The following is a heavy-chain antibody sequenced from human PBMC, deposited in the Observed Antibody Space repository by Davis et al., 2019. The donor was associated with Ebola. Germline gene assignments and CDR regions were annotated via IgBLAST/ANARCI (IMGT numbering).Heavy chain of an antibody. CDR1: GFTFDDYG. D-gene: IGHD3-10*01. Sequence: ESLKISCAASGFTFDDYGMSWVRQAPGKGLEWVSGINWNGGSTVYADSVKGRFTISRDNAKNSLYLQMNSLRAEDTALYYCARDERTYYYGSGSLSRYGMDVWGQGTTVTVSS. J-gene: IGHJ6*02. V-gene: IGHV3-20*04. CDR2: INWNGGST. CDR3: ARDERTYYYGSGSLSRYGMDV.